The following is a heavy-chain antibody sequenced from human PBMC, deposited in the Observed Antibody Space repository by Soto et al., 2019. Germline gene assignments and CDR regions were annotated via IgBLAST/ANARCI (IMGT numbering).Heavy chain of an antibody. D-gene: IGHD3-3*01. V-gene: IGHV4-59*01. CDR3: ARGPGVLRFLEWLSHYYYGMDV. Sequence: SETLSLTCTVSGGSISSYYWSWIRQPPGRGLEWIGYIYYSGSTNYNPSLKSRVTISVDTSKNQFSLKLSSVTAADTAVYYCARGPGVLRFLEWLSHYYYGMDVWGQGTTVTVSS. CDR2: IYYSGST. CDR1: GGSISSYY. J-gene: IGHJ6*02.